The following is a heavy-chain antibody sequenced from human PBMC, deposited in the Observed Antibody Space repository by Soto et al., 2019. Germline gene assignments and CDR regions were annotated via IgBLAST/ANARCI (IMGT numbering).Heavy chain of an antibody. D-gene: IGHD1-1*01. CDR3: VKVPLWTNFHY. J-gene: IGHJ4*02. CDR2: ISSNGGST. CDR1: GFTFNTHP. V-gene: IGHV3-64D*08. Sequence: GGSLRLSCSASGFTFNTHPMHWVRQAPGKGLEYVSAISSNGGSTYYANSVKGRFTISRDNSKNTLYLQMSSLRAEDTAVYYCVKVPLWTNFHYWGQGTLVTVS.